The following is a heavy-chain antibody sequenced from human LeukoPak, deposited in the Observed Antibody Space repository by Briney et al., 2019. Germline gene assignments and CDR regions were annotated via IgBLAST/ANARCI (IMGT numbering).Heavy chain of an antibody. CDR1: GFTFSIYA. Sequence: GGSLRLSCAASGFTFSIYAMSWVRQAPGKGLEWVSAISGSGGSTYYADSVKGRFTISRDNSKNTLYLQMNSLRAEDTAVYYCAKPIVGALMIDAFDIWGQGTMVTVSS. J-gene: IGHJ3*02. D-gene: IGHD1-26*01. CDR2: ISGSGGST. V-gene: IGHV3-23*01. CDR3: AKPIVGALMIDAFDI.